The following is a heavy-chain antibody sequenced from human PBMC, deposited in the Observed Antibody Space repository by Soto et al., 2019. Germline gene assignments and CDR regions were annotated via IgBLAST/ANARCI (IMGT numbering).Heavy chain of an antibody. CDR2: IYSGGNT. Sequence: WGSLRLSCAVSGFTVSSIYINCVRQAPGKGLEWVSFIYSGGNTYYADSVKGRFTISRDNSKNMLYLQMNSLRVEDTAVYYCAREVRVRGFAFDIWGQGTMVTVSS. CDR1: GFTVSSIY. J-gene: IGHJ3*02. V-gene: IGHV3-66*01. D-gene: IGHD3-3*01. CDR3: AREVRVRGFAFDI.